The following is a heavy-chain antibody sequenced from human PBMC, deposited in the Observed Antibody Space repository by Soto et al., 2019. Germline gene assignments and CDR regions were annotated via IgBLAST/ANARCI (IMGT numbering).Heavy chain of an antibody. D-gene: IGHD3-3*01. V-gene: IGHV4-59*01. CDR3: ARGHEWPLQGWFDP. Sequence: QVQLQESGPGLVKPSETLSLTCTVSGGSMSTYYWSWIRQPPGKGLEWIGYVYSGSTNYNPSLNSRATISVDTSKNQFSLMVTSVTAADTAVYYCARGHEWPLQGWFDPWGQGTLVTVSS. J-gene: IGHJ5*02. CDR2: VYSGST. CDR1: GGSMSTYY.